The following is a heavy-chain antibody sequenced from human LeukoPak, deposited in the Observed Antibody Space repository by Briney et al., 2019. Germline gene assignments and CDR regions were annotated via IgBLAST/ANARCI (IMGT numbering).Heavy chain of an antibody. CDR3: ANDYYGPEY. D-gene: IGHD3-10*01. CDR2: ISYDGSNK. J-gene: IGHJ4*02. Sequence: GGSLRLSCAASGFTFSSYAMHWVRQAPGKGLEWVAVISYDGSNKYYADSVKGRFTISKDNSKNTLFLQMNSLRPEDTAVYYCANDYYGPEYWGQGTLVTVSS. CDR1: GFTFSSYA. V-gene: IGHV3-30-3*02.